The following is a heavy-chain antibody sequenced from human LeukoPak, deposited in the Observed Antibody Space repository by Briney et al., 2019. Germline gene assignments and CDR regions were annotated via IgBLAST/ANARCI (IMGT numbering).Heavy chain of an antibody. D-gene: IGHD3-10*01. CDR2: IIPIFGTA. J-gene: IGHJ5*02. CDR1: GGTFSSYA. CDR3: ARAAVLWFGELWRPNWFDP. V-gene: IGHV1-69*13. Sequence: SVKVSCKASGGTFSSYAISWVRQAPGQGLEWMEGIIPIFGTANYAQKFQGRVTITADESTSTAYMELSSLRSEDTAVYYCARAAVLWFGELWRPNWFDPWGQGTLVTVSS.